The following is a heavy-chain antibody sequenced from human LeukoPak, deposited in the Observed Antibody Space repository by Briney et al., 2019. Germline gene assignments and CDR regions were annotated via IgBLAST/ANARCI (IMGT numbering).Heavy chain of an antibody. J-gene: IGHJ4*02. Sequence: PSETLSLTCAVSGGSISSSNWWSWVRQPPGKGLEWIGEIYHSGSTNYNPSLKGRVTISVDKSKNQFSLKLSSVTAADTAVYYCARGDSSSWAFDYWGQGTLVTVSS. CDR2: IYHSGST. V-gene: IGHV4-4*02. CDR3: ARGDSSSWAFDY. CDR1: GGSISSSNW. D-gene: IGHD6-13*01.